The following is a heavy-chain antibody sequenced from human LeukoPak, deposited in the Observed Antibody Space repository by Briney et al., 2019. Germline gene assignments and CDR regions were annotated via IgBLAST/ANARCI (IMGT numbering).Heavy chain of an antibody. Sequence: PSETLSLTCAVYGGSFSGYYWSWIRQPPGKGLEWIGEINHSGSTNYNPSLKSRVTISVDTSKNQFSLKLSSVTAADTAVYYCARGRSSGWSNYYYYHGMDVWGKGTTVTVSS. V-gene: IGHV4-34*01. CDR1: GGSFSGYY. CDR3: ARGRSSGWSNYYYYHGMDV. J-gene: IGHJ6*04. D-gene: IGHD6-19*01. CDR2: INHSGST.